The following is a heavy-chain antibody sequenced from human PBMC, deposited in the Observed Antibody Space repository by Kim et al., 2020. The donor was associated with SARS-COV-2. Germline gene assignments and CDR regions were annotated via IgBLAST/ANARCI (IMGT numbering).Heavy chain of an antibody. Sequence: SETLSLTCTVSGGSISSYYWSWIRQPPGKGLEWIGYFYYSGSTNYNPSLKSRVTISVGTSKNQFSLKLSSVTAADTAVYYCARDRDYGSGISSLDVWGQGTTVTVSS. V-gene: IGHV4-59*13. D-gene: IGHD3-10*01. J-gene: IGHJ6*02. CDR1: GGSISSYY. CDR3: ARDRDYGSGISSLDV. CDR2: FYYSGST.